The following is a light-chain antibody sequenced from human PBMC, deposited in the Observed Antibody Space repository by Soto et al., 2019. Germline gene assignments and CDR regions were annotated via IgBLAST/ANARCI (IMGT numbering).Light chain of an antibody. J-gene: IGLJ1*01. CDR2: HVS. CDR1: SSDVGGYIY. CDR3: SSYTSTSTYV. Sequence: QSVLTQPASVSGSPGQSITISCTGTSSDVGGYIYVSWYQQYPGKAPKLMIYHVSNRPSGVSNRFSGSKSGNSASLTISGLQPEDEADYYCSSYTSTSTYVFGTGTKLTVL. V-gene: IGLV2-14*01.